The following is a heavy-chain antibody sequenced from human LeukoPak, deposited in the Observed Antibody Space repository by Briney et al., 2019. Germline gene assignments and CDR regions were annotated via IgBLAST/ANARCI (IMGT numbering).Heavy chain of an antibody. CDR2: ITSRGSN. CDR1: GDSISSGGYL. J-gene: IGHJ4*02. V-gene: IGHV4-31*03. CDR3: ARADNLNAFDY. D-gene: IGHD1-1*01. Sequence: SQTLSLTCSVSGDSISSGGYLWTWLRQHRGKGVEWIEYITSRGSNFHNPSLKSRVIISVDTSKNQFSLKLTSVTAADTAVYYCARADNLNAFDYWGQGTLLTVSS.